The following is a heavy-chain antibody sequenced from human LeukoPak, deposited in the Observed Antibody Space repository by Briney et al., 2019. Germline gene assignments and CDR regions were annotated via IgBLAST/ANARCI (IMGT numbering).Heavy chain of an antibody. V-gene: IGHV3-48*01. D-gene: IGHD3-9*01. CDR3: ARGRSGREILTGYYNWFDP. Sequence: GGSLRLSCAASEFTFSSYSMNWVRQAPGKGLEWVSYITNSGNSKSYADSVKGRFTISRDNTKNSLYLQMNGLRAEDTAVYYCARGRSGREILTGYYNWFDPWGQGTLVTVSS. J-gene: IGHJ5*02. CDR2: ITNSGNSK. CDR1: EFTFSSYS.